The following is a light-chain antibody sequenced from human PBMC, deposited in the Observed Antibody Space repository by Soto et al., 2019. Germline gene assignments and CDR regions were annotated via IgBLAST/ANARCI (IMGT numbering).Light chain of an antibody. Sequence: EIVLTQSPGTLSLSPGERATLSCRASQSVSSSYLAWYQQKPGQAPRLLIYGASSRATGIPDRFSGSGSGTDFTLTTSRLEPEDFAVYYCQQYGSSRTFGQGTKVVIK. CDR3: QQYGSSRT. J-gene: IGKJ1*01. CDR1: QSVSSSY. CDR2: GAS. V-gene: IGKV3-20*01.